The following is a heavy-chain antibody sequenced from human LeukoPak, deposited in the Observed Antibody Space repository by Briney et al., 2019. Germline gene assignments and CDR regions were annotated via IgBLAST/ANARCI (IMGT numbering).Heavy chain of an antibody. CDR2: IKHDGSED. CDR1: GFTFIRYG. Sequence: QPGGSLRLSCAASGFTFIRYGMTSVRQTPGKGLECVANIKHDGSEDYLVDSVNGRFTISRDNAENSLHLQMSSLRAEDTAVYYCARSANYGGHAFFDYWGQGILVIVSS. D-gene: IGHD4/OR15-4a*01. CDR3: ARSANYGGHAFFDY. J-gene: IGHJ4*02. V-gene: IGHV3-7*01.